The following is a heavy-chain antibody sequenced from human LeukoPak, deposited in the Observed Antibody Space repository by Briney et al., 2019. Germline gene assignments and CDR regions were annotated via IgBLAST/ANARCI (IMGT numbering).Heavy chain of an antibody. CDR3: ARDRVGVQVPAANTNWFDP. V-gene: IGHV3-30-3*01. J-gene: IGHJ5*02. CDR1: GFTFSSYA. D-gene: IGHD2-2*01. CDR2: ISYDGSNK. Sequence: GGSLRLSCAASGFTFSSYAIHWVRQAPGKGLEWVAVISYDGSNKYYADSVKGRFTISRDNSKNTLYLQMNSLRPEDTAVYYCARDRVGVQVPAANTNWFDPWGQGTLVTVSS.